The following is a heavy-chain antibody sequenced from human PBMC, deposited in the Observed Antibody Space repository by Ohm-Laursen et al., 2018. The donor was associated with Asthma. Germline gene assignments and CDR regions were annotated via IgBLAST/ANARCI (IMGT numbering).Heavy chain of an antibody. CDR1: GFSVSRHF. J-gene: IGHJ5*02. CDR2: IYPGGAT. Sequence: SLRLSCAASGFSVSRHFMNWIRQGPEKGLEWVSDIYPGGATFYADSVKGRFTISRDDSKNTLNLQMSSLRGDDTAVYYCARGIPRSYIVEVWFDPWGQGTLVTVSS. CDR3: ARGIPRSYIVEVWFDP. V-gene: IGHV3-53*01. D-gene: IGHD2-15*01.